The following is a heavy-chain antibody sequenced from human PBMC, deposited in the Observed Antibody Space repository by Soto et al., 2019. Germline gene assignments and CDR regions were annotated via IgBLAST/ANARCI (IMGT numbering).Heavy chain of an antibody. CDR3: TTDPGDYEDF. V-gene: IGHV3-15*01. CDR1: GITFTNAW. J-gene: IGHJ4*02. CDR2: IKNRADGGTT. D-gene: IGHD4-17*01. Sequence: EVQLVESGGDLVKPGGCLRLSCAASGITFTNAWMSWVRQAPGKGLEWVGRIKNRADGGTTDYAAPVRGRFTISRDDSKTTLFVQMNSREAEDTDVYYCTTDPGDYEDFWGQGTLVTVSS.